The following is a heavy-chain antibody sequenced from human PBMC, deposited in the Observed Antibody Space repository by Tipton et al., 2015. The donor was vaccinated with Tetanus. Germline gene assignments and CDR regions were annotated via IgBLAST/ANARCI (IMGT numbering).Heavy chain of an antibody. Sequence: QVQLVQSGAEVKKPGSSAKVSCKTSEGSFRTYSISWVRQAPGQGLEWMGWIGVYNGNTNYGQNVQGRVTMTTDTPTSTAYMELRSLRSDDTAIYYCARVPTNPLAVDRPTDYWGQGTLVTVSS. V-gene: IGHV1-18*01. CDR1: EGSFRTYS. J-gene: IGHJ4*02. D-gene: IGHD6-19*01. CDR3: ARVPTNPLAVDRPTDY. CDR2: IGVYNGNT.